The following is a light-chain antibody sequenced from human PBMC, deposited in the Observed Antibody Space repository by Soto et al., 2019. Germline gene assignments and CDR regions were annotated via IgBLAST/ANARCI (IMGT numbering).Light chain of an antibody. CDR2: GAS. Sequence: EILLTQSPATLSLSPGDRATLSCRASQSITNNFLAWYQHKPGQAPRLLVYGASTRASGIPDRFSGSGSGTDFSLTISRLEPEDFAVYYCQQYGTSPWTFGQGTKVDI. CDR1: QSITNNF. V-gene: IGKV3-20*01. CDR3: QQYGTSPWT. J-gene: IGKJ1*01.